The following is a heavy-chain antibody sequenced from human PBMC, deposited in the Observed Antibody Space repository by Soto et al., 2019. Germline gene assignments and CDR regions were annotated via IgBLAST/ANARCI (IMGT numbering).Heavy chain of an antibody. CDR2: ISGSGGST. CDR1: GFTFSSYA. V-gene: IGHV3-23*01. J-gene: IGHJ5*02. D-gene: IGHD2-2*01. CDR3: ARGGSSSCRLGCWFEN. Sequence: GSLRLSCAASGFTFSSYAKSWVRQAPGKGLEWVSAISGSGGSTYHADSLQGRFTMSRDNSKNTLYLHMNSLRAEDTAVYYCARGGSSSCRLGCWFENWCQGALVTVSS.